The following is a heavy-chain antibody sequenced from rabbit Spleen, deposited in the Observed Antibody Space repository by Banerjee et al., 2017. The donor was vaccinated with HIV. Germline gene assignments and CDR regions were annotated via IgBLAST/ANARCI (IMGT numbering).Heavy chain of an antibody. CDR3: ARGTYFAATAGYGYDL. CDR1: GVSFSFSSY. CDR2: IDTGSSGFT. Sequence: QSLEESGGDLVKPGASLTLTCTASGVSFSFSSYMCWVRQAPGKGLEWIACIDTGSSGFTYFASWAKGRFTISKTSSTTVTLQMTSLTAADTATYFCARGTYFAATAGYGYDLWGPGTLVTVS. V-gene: IGHV1S40*01. D-gene: IGHD6-1*01. J-gene: IGHJ4*01.